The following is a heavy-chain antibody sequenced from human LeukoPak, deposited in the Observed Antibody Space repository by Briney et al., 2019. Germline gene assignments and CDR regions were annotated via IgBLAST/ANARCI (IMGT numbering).Heavy chain of an antibody. Sequence: SETLSLTCAVSGYSISSGHYWGWIRQPPGKGLEWIGSIYQSGGTYYNPSLKSRVTISADTSKNQFSLKMKSVTAADTAVYAGFTPAVDYCSQGTLVTVSS. D-gene: IGHD3-10*01. CDR1: GYSISSGHY. V-gene: IGHV4-38-2*01. CDR3: FTPAVDY. J-gene: IGHJ4*02. CDR2: IYQSGGT.